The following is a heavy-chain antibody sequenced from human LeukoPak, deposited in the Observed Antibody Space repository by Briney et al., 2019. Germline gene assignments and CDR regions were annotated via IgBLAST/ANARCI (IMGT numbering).Heavy chain of an antibody. D-gene: IGHD3-22*01. Sequence: GGSLRLSCAASGFTVSSNYMSWVRQAPRKGLEWVSVIYSGGSTYYADSVKGRFTISRDNSKNTLYLQMNSLRAEDTAVYYCARDRGGYGWFDPWGQGTLVTVSS. CDR2: IYSGGST. CDR3: ARDRGGYGWFDP. J-gene: IGHJ5*02. CDR1: GFTVSSNY. V-gene: IGHV3-53*01.